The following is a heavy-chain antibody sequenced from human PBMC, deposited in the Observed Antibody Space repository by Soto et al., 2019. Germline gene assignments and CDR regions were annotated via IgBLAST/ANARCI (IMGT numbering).Heavy chain of an antibody. J-gene: IGHJ6*02. V-gene: IGHV1-69*13. Sequence: SVKVSCKASGGTFSSYAISWVRQAPGQGLEWMGGIIPIFGTANYAQKFQGRVTITADESTSTAYMELSSLRSEDTAVYYCARMEAYYDFWSGYQLYYYYYGMDVWGQGTTVTVSS. D-gene: IGHD3-3*01. CDR1: GGTFSSYA. CDR3: ARMEAYYDFWSGYQLYYYYYGMDV. CDR2: IIPIFGTA.